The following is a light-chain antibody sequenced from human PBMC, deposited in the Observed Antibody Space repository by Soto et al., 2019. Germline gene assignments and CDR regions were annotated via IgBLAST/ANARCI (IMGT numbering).Light chain of an antibody. CDR2: DSS. CDR1: QDISNY. Sequence: DLPMTQSPSSLSASVGDRVIITCQASQDISNYLNWYQQKPGKAPKLLIFDSSNLQPGVPSRFSGGGSAAHFTLTISSLQPEDIATYYCQQSFAFGGGTKVEIK. CDR3: QQSFA. V-gene: IGKV1-33*01. J-gene: IGKJ4*01.